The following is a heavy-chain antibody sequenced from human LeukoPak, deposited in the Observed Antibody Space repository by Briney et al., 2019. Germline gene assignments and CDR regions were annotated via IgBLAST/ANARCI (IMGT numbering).Heavy chain of an antibody. D-gene: IGHD2-15*01. V-gene: IGHV1-18*04. Sequence: ASVKVSCKASGYTFTSYGINWVRQAPGQGLEWMGWISAYNGNTNYAQKLQGRVTMTTDTSTSTAYMELRSLRSDDTAVYYCARDLCSGGSCYSAWFDPWGQGTLVTVSS. CDR2: ISAYNGNT. J-gene: IGHJ5*02. CDR1: GYTFTSYG. CDR3: ARDLCSGGSCYSAWFDP.